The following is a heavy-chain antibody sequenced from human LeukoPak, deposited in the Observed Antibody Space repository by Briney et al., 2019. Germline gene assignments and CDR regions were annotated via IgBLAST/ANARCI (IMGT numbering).Heavy chain of an antibody. CDR1: GYTLTELS. D-gene: IGHD1-26*01. CDR3: ATDLYSGSFKGAFDY. J-gene: IGHJ4*02. Sequence: ASVKVSCKVSGYTLTELSMHWVRQAPGNGLEWMGGFDPEDGGTIYAQKFQGRVTMTEDTSTDTAYMELSSLRSEDTAVYYCATDLYSGSFKGAFDYWGQGTLVTVSS. V-gene: IGHV1-24*01. CDR2: FDPEDGGT.